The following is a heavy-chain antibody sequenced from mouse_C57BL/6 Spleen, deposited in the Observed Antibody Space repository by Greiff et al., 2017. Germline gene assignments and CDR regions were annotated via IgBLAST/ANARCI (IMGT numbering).Heavy chain of an antibody. D-gene: IGHD2-4*01. Sequence: EVKLMESGGGLVKPGGSLKLSCAASGFTFSSYAMSWVRQTPEKRLEWVATISDGGSYTYYPDNVKGRFTISRDNAKNNLYLQMSHLKSEDTAMYYCARKITPYYFDYWGQGTTLTVSS. CDR1: GFTFSSYA. V-gene: IGHV5-4*03. CDR3: ARKITPYYFDY. CDR2: ISDGGSYT. J-gene: IGHJ2*01.